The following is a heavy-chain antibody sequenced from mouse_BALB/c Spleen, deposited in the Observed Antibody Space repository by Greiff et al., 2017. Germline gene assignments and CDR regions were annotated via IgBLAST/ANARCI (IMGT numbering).Heavy chain of an antibody. J-gene: IGHJ4*01. CDR3: ARSITTVVAPMDY. Sequence: EVQRVESGGGLVKPGGSLKLSCAASGFTFSSYAMSWVRQTPEKRLEWVASISSGGSTYYPDSVKGRFTISRDNARNILYLQMSSLRSEDTAMYYCARSITTVVAPMDYWGQGTSVTVSS. CDR2: ISSGGST. D-gene: IGHD1-1*01. CDR1: GFTFSSYA. V-gene: IGHV5-6-5*01.